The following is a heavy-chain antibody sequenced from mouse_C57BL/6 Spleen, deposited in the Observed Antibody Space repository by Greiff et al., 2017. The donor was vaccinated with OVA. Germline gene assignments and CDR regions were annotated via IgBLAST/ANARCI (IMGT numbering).Heavy chain of an antibody. J-gene: IGHJ1*03. Sequence: VQLKQSGPGMVKPSQSLSLTCTVTGYSITSGYDWHWIRHFPGNKLEWMGYISYSGSTNYNPSLKSRISITHDTSKNHFFLKLNSVTTEDTATYYCAREMTGYFDVWGTGTTVTVSS. CDR1: GYSITSGYD. CDR2: ISYSGST. V-gene: IGHV3-1*01. CDR3: AREMTGYFDV. D-gene: IGHD3-2*01.